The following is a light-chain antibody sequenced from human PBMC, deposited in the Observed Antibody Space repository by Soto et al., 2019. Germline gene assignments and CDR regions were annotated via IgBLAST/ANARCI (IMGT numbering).Light chain of an antibody. J-gene: IGKJ4*01. V-gene: IGKV1-5*03. CDR1: QSISSW. CDR3: QQYKSFSLT. CDR2: KAS. Sequence: DIKMTQSPSTLSASVGDRVTITCRASQSISSWLAWYQQKPGKAPKLLIYKASSLESGVPSRFSGSGSGTEFTLTISSLQPDDFAIYYCQQYKSFSLTFGGGTKVEIK.